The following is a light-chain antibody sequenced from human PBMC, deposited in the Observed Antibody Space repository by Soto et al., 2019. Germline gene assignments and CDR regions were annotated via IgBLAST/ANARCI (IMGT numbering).Light chain of an antibody. J-gene: IGKJ4*01. Sequence: DIQMTQSPSSLSASVGDRVTIICRASQSISSYLNWYQQKPGKAPKLLIYAASSLQSGVPSRFSGSGSGTDFTLTISSXQPEDFATYYCQQSYSTPLNFGGGTKVDTK. V-gene: IGKV1-39*01. CDR3: QQSYSTPLN. CDR2: AAS. CDR1: QSISSY.